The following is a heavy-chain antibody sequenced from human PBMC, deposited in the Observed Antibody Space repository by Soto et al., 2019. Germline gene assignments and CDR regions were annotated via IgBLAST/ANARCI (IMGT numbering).Heavy chain of an antibody. Sequence: EVQLVESGGGLVQPGGSLRLSCAASGFTFSSYSMNWVRQAPGKGLEWVSYISSSSSTIYYADSVKGRFTISRDNAKNSLYLQMNSLRAEDTAVYYCASAYGSGSYYYSYFDYWGQGTLVTVSS. D-gene: IGHD3-10*01. CDR1: GFTFSSYS. CDR2: ISSSSSTI. V-gene: IGHV3-48*01. CDR3: ASAYGSGSYYYSYFDY. J-gene: IGHJ4*02.